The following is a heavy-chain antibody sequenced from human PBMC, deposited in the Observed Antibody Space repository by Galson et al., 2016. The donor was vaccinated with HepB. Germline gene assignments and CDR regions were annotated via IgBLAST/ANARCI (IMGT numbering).Heavy chain of an antibody. CDR3: VRSLAHCLSTSCYVVET. D-gene: IGHD2-2*01. J-gene: IGHJ5*02. CDR1: GFIFSNYG. Sequence: SLRLSCAASGFIFSNYGMHWVRQAPGKGLEWVAVIWHDGSNQYYAESVKGRFTISRDSSKNTLFLQMNSLRAEDTAVYYCVRSLAHCLSTSCYVVETWGQGTLVTVSS. CDR2: IWHDGSNQ. V-gene: IGHV3-33*01.